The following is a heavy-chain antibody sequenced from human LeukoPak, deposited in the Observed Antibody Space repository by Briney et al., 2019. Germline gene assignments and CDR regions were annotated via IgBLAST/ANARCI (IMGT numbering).Heavy chain of an antibody. CDR1: GGTFSIYA. J-gene: IGHJ4*02. CDR2: IIPIFGTA. D-gene: IGHD2-21*02. Sequence: GASVKVSFKASGGTFSIYAISWVRQAPGQGLEWMGGIIPIFGTANYAQKFQGRVTITADESTSTAYMELSSLRSEDTAVYYCASALAYCGGDCYSVDYWGQGTLVTVSS. V-gene: IGHV1-69*13. CDR3: ASALAYCGGDCYSVDY.